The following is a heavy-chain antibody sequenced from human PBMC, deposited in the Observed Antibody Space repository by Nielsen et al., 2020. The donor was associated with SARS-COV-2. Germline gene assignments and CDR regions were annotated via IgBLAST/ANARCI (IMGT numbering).Heavy chain of an antibody. J-gene: IGHJ4*02. CDR3: ARDLAYCRGDCYSGGY. V-gene: IGHV5-10-1*01. CDR2: IDPSDSYT. CDR1: GYNFTTYW. D-gene: IGHD2-21*02. Sequence: GESLKISCKASGYNFTTYWISWVRQMPGKGLEWMGRIDPSDSYTDYSPSFQGHVTISVDKSVSTAYLQWNSLKSSDSAMYYCARDLAYCRGDCYSGGYWGQGSLISVSS.